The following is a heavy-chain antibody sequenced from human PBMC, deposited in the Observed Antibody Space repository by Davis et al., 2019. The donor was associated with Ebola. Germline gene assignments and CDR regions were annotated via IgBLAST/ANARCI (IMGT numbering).Heavy chain of an antibody. Sequence: SETLSLTCTVSGGSVSSGSYYWSWIRQPPGKGLEWIGHIYYSGSTNYNPSLKSRVTISVDTSKNQFSLKLSSVTAADTAVYYCARQDDFWSGYYYWGQGTLVTVSS. J-gene: IGHJ4*02. V-gene: IGHV4-61*01. CDR1: GGSVSSGSYY. CDR3: ARQDDFWSGYYY. CDR2: IYYSGST. D-gene: IGHD3-3*01.